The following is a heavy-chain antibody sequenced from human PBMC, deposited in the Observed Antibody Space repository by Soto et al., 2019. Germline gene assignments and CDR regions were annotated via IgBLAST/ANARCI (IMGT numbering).Heavy chain of an antibody. V-gene: IGHV5-10-1*01. CDR3: ARQIFYSDTCPTVQYGVGS. CDR1: GYSSARYW. CDR2: IDPSDSQT. J-gene: IGHJ5*02. Sequence: PGEPLKISWEGSGYSSARYWITGVRQKPGKGLEWMGRIDPSDSQTYYSPSFRGHVTISVTKSITTVFLQWSSLRASDTAMYYCARQIFYSDTCPTVQYGVGSWGQGTPVTVSS. D-gene: IGHD2-8*01.